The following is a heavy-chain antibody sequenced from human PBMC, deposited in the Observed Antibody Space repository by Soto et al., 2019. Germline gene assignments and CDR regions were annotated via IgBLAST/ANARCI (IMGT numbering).Heavy chain of an antibody. CDR3: GKEGGYCRGGSSYPPYSGMDV. CDR1: GFTFSSYG. CDR2: ISYDGSNK. Sequence: QVQLVESGGGVVQPGRSLRLSCAASGFTFSSYGMHWVRQAPGKGLEWVAVISYDGSNKYYADSVKGRFTISRDNSKNTLYGKMNSLRAEDRAVYYCGKEGGYCRGGSSYPPYSGMDVWGQGTTVPVSS. D-gene: IGHD2-15*01. V-gene: IGHV3-30*18. J-gene: IGHJ6*02.